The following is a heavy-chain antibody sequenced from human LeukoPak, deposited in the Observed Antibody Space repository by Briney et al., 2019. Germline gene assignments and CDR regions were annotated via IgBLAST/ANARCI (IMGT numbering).Heavy chain of an antibody. J-gene: IGHJ4*02. CDR1: GFTFSTHT. CDR2: ISSSSAYI. Sequence: GGSLRLSCAGAGFTFSTHTINWVRQAPGKGLEWVSSISSSSAYIYYADSVKGRFTISRDNSKSTLYLQMNSLRAEDTAVYYCAKQPRSDSAADYWGQGTLVAVSS. D-gene: IGHD1/OR15-1a*01. CDR3: AKQPRSDSAADY. V-gene: IGHV3-21*04.